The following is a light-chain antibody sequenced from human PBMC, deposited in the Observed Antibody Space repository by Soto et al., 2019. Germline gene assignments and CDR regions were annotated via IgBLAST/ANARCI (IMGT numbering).Light chain of an antibody. CDR1: QAIGIY. Sequence: DIQMTQSPSSLSTSVGDRVTITCRASQAIGIYLAWYQQKPGKVPKLLIYAATTLKAGIPSRLSCSGSWTDFTLTINSLQTEDVATDYCQKYSCAPPACGQGTKVVIK. V-gene: IGKV1-27*01. CDR3: QKYSCAPPA. CDR2: AAT. J-gene: IGKJ1*01.